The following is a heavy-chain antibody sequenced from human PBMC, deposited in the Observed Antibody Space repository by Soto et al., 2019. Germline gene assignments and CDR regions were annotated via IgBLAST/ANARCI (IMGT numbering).Heavy chain of an antibody. CDR1: GFTFSEYG. CDR3: AKTRNSVINYNYYDNMDV. V-gene: IGHV3-30*18. CDR2: TSYDGRHT. J-gene: IGHJ6*02. D-gene: IGHD3-10*01. Sequence: QVLLVESGGGVVQPGGSLRLTCAASGFTFSEYGIHWVRQAPGKGLEWVAITSYDGRHTSYVDSVKGRFTISRDNSGNTAFLEMNRLRVEDTAVYYCAKTRNSVINYNYYDNMDVWGQGTTVTVSS.